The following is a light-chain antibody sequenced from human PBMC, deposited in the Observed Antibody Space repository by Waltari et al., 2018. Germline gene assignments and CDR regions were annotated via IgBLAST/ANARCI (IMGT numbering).Light chain of an antibody. CDR3: QQYNNWPPYT. CDR1: QRVRSN. Sequence: EIVMTQSPATLSVSPGERATLSCRARQRVRSNLAWYQQKPGQAPRLLIYGASTRATGIPARISGSGSGTEFTLTISSLQSEDFAVYYCQQYNNWPPYTFGQGTKLEIK. J-gene: IGKJ2*01. CDR2: GAS. V-gene: IGKV3-15*01.